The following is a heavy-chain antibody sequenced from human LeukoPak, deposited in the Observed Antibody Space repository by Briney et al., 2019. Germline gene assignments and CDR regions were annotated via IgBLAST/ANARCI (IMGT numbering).Heavy chain of an antibody. J-gene: IGHJ4*02. CDR1: GFTFDDYA. CDR3: AKGTYYYDSSGYWRFDY. Sequence: PGRSLRLSCAASGFTFDDYAMHWVRQAPGKGLEWVSGISWSSGSIGYADSVKGRFTISRDNAKNSLYLQMNSLRAEDMALYYCAKGTYYYDSSGYWRFDYWGQGTLVTVSP. D-gene: IGHD3-22*01. V-gene: IGHV3-9*03. CDR2: ISWSSGSI.